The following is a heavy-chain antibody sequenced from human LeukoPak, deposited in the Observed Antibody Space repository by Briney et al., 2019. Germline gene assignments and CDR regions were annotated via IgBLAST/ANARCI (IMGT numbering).Heavy chain of an antibody. Sequence: ASVKVSCKVSGYTLTELSMHWVRQAPGKGLEWMGGFDPEDGETIYAQKFQGRVTMTEDTSTDTAYMELSSLRSEDTAVYYCATGLTFGGVTRDWDQGTLVTVSS. D-gene: IGHD3-16*01. V-gene: IGHV1-24*01. CDR2: FDPEDGET. CDR1: GYTLTELS. CDR3: ATGLTFGGVTRD. J-gene: IGHJ4*02.